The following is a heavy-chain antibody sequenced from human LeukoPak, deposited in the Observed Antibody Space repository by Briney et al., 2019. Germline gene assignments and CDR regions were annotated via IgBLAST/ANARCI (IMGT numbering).Heavy chain of an antibody. J-gene: IGHJ6*02. V-gene: IGHV1-24*01. D-gene: IGHD6-19*01. CDR1: GYTLTELS. Sequence: GASVKVSCKVSGYTLTELSMHWVRQAPGKGLEWMGGFDPEDGETIYAQKFQGRVTMTEDTSTDTAYMELSSLGSEDTAVYYCATSIAVAGTNGRAYYYYGMDVWGQGTTVTVSS. CDR2: FDPEDGET. CDR3: ATSIAVAGTNGRAYYYYGMDV.